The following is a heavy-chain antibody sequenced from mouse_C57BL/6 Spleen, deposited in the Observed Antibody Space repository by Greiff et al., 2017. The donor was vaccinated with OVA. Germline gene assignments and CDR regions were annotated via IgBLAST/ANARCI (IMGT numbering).Heavy chain of an antibody. CDR1: GYTFTSYW. CDR3: AKTTVVPWYFDV. Sequence: QVQLQQPGTELVKPGASVKLSCKASGYTFTSYWMHWVKQRPGQGLEWIGNINPSNGGTNYNEKFKSKATMTVDKSSSTAYMHLSSLTSEDSAVYYCAKTTVVPWYFDVWGTGTTVTVSS. J-gene: IGHJ1*03. D-gene: IGHD1-1*01. V-gene: IGHV1-53*01. CDR2: INPSNGGT.